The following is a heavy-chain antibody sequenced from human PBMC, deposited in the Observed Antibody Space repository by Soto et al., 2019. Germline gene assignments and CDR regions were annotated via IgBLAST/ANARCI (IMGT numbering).Heavy chain of an antibody. D-gene: IGHD2-21*02. Sequence: QVQVVQSRAEVKKPGASVKVSCKTSGYTFTDYDINWIRQAPGQGLEWMGWVSPDSGNAGYAPQFQGRVSMTSDTCISTVYMELSSLRAEDTAVYFCEVTTGYWGQGTMVTVSS. CDR1: GYTFTDYD. V-gene: IGHV1-8*01. CDR3: EVTTGY. J-gene: IGHJ4*02. CDR2: VSPDSGNA.